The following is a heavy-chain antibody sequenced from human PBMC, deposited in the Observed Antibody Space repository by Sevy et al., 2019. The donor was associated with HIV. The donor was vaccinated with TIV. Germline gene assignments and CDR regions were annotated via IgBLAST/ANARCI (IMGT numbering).Heavy chain of an antibody. CDR2: IFYNGNT. CDR1: GVSITSGNSY. V-gene: IGHV4-61*01. CDR3: ARGLNYYVSGSFDY. D-gene: IGHD3-10*01. Sequence: SETLSLTCSVSGVSITSGNSYWSWIRQPPGKGLEWIGYIFYNGNTNYNPTLEGRGTMSVDTSNGQFSLSLRSVTAADTAVYYCARGLNYYVSGSFDYWGQGTLVTVSS. J-gene: IGHJ4*02.